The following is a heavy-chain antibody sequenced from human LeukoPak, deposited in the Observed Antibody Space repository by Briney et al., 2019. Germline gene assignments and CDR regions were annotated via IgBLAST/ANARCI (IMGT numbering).Heavy chain of an antibody. CDR2: IIPIFGTA. V-gene: IGHV1-69*06. J-gene: IGHJ6*02. CDR1: GGTFSSYA. Sequence: GTSVKVSCKASGGTFSSYAISWVRQAPGQGLEWMGGIIPIFGTANYAQKFQGRVTITADKSTSTAYMELSSLRSEDTAVYYCASMQGYCSAGTCYYYYGMDVWGQGTTVTVSS. D-gene: IGHD2-15*01. CDR3: ASMQGYCSAGTCYYYYGMDV.